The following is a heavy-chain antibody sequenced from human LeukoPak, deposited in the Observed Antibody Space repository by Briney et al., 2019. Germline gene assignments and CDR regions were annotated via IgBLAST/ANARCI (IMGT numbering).Heavy chain of an antibody. V-gene: IGHV4-59*01. CDR1: GGSISSYY. CDR2: IYYSGST. CDR3: ARVGQQQLAENFDH. J-gene: IGHJ4*02. D-gene: IGHD6-13*01. Sequence: PSETLSLTCTVSGGSISSYYWSWIRQPPGKGLEWIGYIYYSGSTNYNPSLKSRVTISVDTSKNQFSLKLSSVTAADTAVYYCARVGQQQLAENFDHWGQGTLVTVSS.